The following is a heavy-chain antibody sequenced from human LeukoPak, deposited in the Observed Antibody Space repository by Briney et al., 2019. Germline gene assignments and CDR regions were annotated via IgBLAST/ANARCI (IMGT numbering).Heavy chain of an antibody. Sequence: ASVKVSCKASGYTFTGYYIHWVRQAPEQGLEWVGWINPHSGGTNFAQNFQDRVTMTRDTSISTAYMELSRLRSDDTAVYYCARITVTTPDYWGQGTLVTVSS. V-gene: IGHV1-2*02. D-gene: IGHD4-17*01. J-gene: IGHJ4*02. CDR2: INPHSGGT. CDR1: GYTFTGYY. CDR3: ARITVTTPDY.